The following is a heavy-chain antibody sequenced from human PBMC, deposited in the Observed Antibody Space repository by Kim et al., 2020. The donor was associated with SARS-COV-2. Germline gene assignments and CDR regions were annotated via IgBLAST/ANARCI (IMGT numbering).Heavy chain of an antibody. CDR3: TTDQTIMITFGGVIP. CDR2: IKSKTDGGTT. Sequence: GGSLRLSCAASGFTFSNAWMSWVRQAPGKGLEWVGRIKSKTDGGTTDYAAPVKGRFTISRDDSKNTLYLQMNSLKTEDTAVYYCTTDQTIMITFGGVIPWGQGTLVTVSS. J-gene: IGHJ5*02. V-gene: IGHV3-15*01. D-gene: IGHD3-16*01. CDR1: GFTFSNAW.